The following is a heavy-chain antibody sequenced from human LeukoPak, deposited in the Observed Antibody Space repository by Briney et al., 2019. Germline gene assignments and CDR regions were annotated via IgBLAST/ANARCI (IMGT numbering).Heavy chain of an antibody. J-gene: IGHJ4*02. V-gene: IGHV3-7*01. CDR1: GFTFSNDW. Sequence: GGSLRLSCAASGFTFSNDWMSWVRRAPGKGLEWVANIKQDGSEKYYVDSVKGRFTISRDDAKNSLYLQMNSLRAEDTAVYYCARPRDDSSLNRPLYWGQGALATVSS. D-gene: IGHD3-22*01. CDR3: ARPRDDSSLNRPLY. CDR2: IKQDGSEK.